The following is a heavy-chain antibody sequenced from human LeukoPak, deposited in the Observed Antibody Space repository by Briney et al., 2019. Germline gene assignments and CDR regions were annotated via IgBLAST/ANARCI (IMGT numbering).Heavy chain of an antibody. V-gene: IGHV3-43D*03. J-gene: IGHJ4*02. CDR3: AREVRQQLDY. CDR1: GFTFDDYA. D-gene: IGHD6-13*01. Sequence: GGSLRLSCAASGFTFDDYAMHWVRQAPGKGLEWVSLISWDGGSTYYADSVKGRFTISRDNAKNSLYLQMNSLRAEDTAVYYCAREVRQQLDYWGQGTLVTVSS. CDR2: ISWDGGST.